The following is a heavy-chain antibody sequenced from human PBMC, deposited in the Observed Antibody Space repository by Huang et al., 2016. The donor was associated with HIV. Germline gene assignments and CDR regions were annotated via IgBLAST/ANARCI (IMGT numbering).Heavy chain of an antibody. CDR1: GGSINNGTYY. J-gene: IGHJ3*02. CDR2: SFTIGVT. CDR3: AAVGRHYDGSGYYYLAFDI. V-gene: IGHV4-61*09. D-gene: IGHD3-22*01. Sequence: QVQVQESGPGLVKPSQTLSLTCTVSGGSINNGTYYWSWIRQPAGKGLEWIGLSFTIGVTNYNPSLKSRLTFSVDTSKNQFSLRLSSVTAADTAVYYCAAVGRHYDGSGYYYLAFDIWGRGTMVTVSS.